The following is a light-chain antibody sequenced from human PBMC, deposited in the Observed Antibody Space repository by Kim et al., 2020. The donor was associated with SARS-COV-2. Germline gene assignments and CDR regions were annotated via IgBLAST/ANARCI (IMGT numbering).Light chain of an antibody. Sequence: VALGQTARITCGGNNIGSKNVHWYQQKPGQAPVLVIYRDSNRPSGIPERFSGSNSGNTATLTISRAQAGDGADYYCQVWDSSTAVFGTGTKVTVL. CDR1: NIGSKN. J-gene: IGLJ1*01. V-gene: IGLV3-9*01. CDR2: RDS. CDR3: QVWDSSTAV.